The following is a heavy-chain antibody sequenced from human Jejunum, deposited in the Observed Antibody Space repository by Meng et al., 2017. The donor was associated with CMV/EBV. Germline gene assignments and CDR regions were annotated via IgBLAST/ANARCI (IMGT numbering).Heavy chain of an antibody. CDR2: IKEDGSQK. CDR3: VRPEGNGWFRDAY. J-gene: IGHJ4*02. V-gene: IGHV3-7*01. D-gene: IGHD6-19*01. CDR1: GFTFSNYF. Sequence: SGFTFSNYFMAWVRQAPGEGMEWVANIKEDGSQKYYVDSVEGRFTISRDNDKNSLYLQVNSLRVEDTAVYYCVRPEGNGWFRDAYWGQGTLVTVSS.